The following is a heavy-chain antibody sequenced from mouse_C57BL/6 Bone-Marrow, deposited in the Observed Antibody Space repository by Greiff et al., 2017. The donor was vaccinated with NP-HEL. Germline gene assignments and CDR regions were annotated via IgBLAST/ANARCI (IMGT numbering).Heavy chain of an antibody. V-gene: IGHV1-82*01. J-gene: IGHJ3*01. D-gene: IGHD2-4*01. Sequence: QVQLQQSGPELVKPGASVKISCKASGYAFSSSWMNWVKQRPGKGLEWIGRIYPGDGDTNYNGKFKGKATLTADKSSSTAYMQLSSLTSEDSAVYFCARSKGLRPWLAYWGQGTLVTVSA. CDR2: IYPGDGDT. CDR3: ARSKGLRPWLAY. CDR1: GYAFSSSW.